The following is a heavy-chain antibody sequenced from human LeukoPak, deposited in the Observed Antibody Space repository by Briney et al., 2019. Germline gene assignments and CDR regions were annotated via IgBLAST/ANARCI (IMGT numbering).Heavy chain of an antibody. Sequence: GGSLRLSCAASGFTFVTYSMNWVRQTPGKGLEWVSSISSGSTYIYYTDSVKGRFTISRDDAKNSLYLEMNSLRAEDTAVYYCARDSGSAYHFYYYMDVWGKGTTVTVSS. D-gene: IGHD5-12*01. V-gene: IGHV3-21*01. CDR2: ISSGSTYI. J-gene: IGHJ6*03. CDR1: GFTFVTYS. CDR3: ARDSGSAYHFYYYMDV.